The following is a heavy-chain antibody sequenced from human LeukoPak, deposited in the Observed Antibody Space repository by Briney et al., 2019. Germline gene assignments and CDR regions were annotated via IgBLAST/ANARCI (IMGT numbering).Heavy chain of an antibody. J-gene: IGHJ5*02. Sequence: PSETLSLTCTVSGGSISSYYWSWIRQPPGKGLEWIGYIYYSGSTNYNPSLKSRVTISVDTSKNQFSLKLSSVTAADTAVYYCAMTRYSSSSAFDPWGQGTLVTVSS. D-gene: IGHD6-6*01. CDR3: AMTRYSSSSAFDP. CDR1: GGSISSYY. CDR2: IYYSGST. V-gene: IGHV4-59*08.